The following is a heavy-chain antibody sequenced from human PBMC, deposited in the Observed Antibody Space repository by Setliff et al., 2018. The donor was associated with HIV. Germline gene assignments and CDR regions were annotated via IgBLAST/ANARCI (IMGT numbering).Heavy chain of an antibody. J-gene: IGHJ4*02. D-gene: IGHD5-12*01. CDR1: GYSFSNYA. CDR2: INAGNGNT. CDR3: ARDQALEMATK. Sequence: ASVKVSCKASGYSFSNYAMHWVRQAPGQSLEWMGWINAGNGNTKYSQKFQGRVTITRGTSASTAYMELSSLRSEDTAVYYCARDQALEMATKWGQGTLVTVSS. V-gene: IGHV1-3*01.